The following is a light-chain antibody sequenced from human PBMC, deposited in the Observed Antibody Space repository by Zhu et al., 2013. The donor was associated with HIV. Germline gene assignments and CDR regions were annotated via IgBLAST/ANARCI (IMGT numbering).Light chain of an antibody. CDR2: NAS. CDR3: QQRSDWPRS. Sequence: EVVLTQSPGILSLSAGATATLSCGASHVIRNNLAWFQQKLQKAPRLLIYNASTRATGIAARFRGSGSGSDFTLTISGLEPEDFAVYYCQQRSDWPRSFGQGTKVDIK. J-gene: IGKJ2*04. V-gene: IGKV3D-11*01. CDR1: HVIRNN.